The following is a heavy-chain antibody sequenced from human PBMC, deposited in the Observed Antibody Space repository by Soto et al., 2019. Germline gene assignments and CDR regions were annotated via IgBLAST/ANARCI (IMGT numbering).Heavy chain of an antibody. V-gene: IGHV5-51*01. D-gene: IGHD6-13*01. Sequence: GESLKISCKGSGYSFTSYWIGWVRQMPGKGLEWMGIIYPGDSDTRYSPSFQGQVTISADKSISTAYLQWSSLKASDTAMYYCARVKSSLPYYYYYYMDVWGKGTTVTVSS. CDR3: ARVKSSLPYYYYYYMDV. J-gene: IGHJ6*03. CDR1: GYSFTSYW. CDR2: IYPGDSDT.